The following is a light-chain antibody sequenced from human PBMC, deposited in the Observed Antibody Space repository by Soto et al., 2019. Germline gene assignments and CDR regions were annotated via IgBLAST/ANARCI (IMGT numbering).Light chain of an antibody. J-gene: IGKJ4*01. V-gene: IGKV2-40*01. Sequence: DIVMTQTPLSPTVTPGEPASISCRSSQSLLDSDDGNTYLDWYLQKPGQSPQLLIYTVSYRASGVPDRFSGSGSGTDFTLKISRVEAEDVGVYYCMQRIEFPLTVGGGTKVDIK. CDR3: MQRIEFPLT. CDR2: TVS. CDR1: QSLLDSDDGNTY.